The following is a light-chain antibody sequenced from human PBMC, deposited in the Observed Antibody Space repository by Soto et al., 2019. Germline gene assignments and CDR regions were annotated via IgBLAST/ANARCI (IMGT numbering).Light chain of an antibody. V-gene: IGKV3-20*01. CDR1: RSISTY. CDR3: QHYDSLPIT. CDR2: GVS. Sequence: ETVLTQSPATLSLSRGERATLSCRASRSISTYLAWYQQKPGQAPRLLIYGVSARATGIPARFSGGGSGADFTLTISRLEPEDFAVFYCQHYDSLPITFGQGTRLEIK. J-gene: IGKJ5*01.